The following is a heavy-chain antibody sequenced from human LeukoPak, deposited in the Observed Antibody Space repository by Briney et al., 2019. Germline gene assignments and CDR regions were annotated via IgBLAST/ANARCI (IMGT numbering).Heavy chain of an antibody. J-gene: IGHJ4*02. Sequence: GGSLRLSCAASGFTFSSYWMSWVRQAPGKGLEWVSNIKQDGSEKYYVDSVKGRFTISRDNAKNSLYLQMNSLRAEDTAVYYFVSHVFMIVQKFTNWGQETLVTVSS. CDR3: VSHVFMIVQKFTN. CDR1: GFTFSSYW. D-gene: IGHD3-22*01. V-gene: IGHV3-7*01. CDR2: IKQDGSEK.